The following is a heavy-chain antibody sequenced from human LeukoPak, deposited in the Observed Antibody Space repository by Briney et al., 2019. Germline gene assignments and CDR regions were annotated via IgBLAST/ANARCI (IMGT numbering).Heavy chain of an antibody. CDR3: AKDKSPGIHCSGGSCYPDY. V-gene: IGHV3-9*01. CDR2: ISWNSGSI. Sequence: PGGSLRLSCAASGFTFDDYAMHWVRQAPGKGLEWVSGISWNSGSIGYADSVKGRFTISRDNAKNSLYLQMNSLRAEDTALYYCAKDKSPGIHCSGGSCYPDYWGQGTLVTVSS. CDR1: GFTFDDYA. J-gene: IGHJ4*02. D-gene: IGHD2-15*01.